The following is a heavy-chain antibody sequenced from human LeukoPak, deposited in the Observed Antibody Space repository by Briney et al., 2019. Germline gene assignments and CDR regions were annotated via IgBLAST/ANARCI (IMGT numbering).Heavy chain of an antibody. J-gene: IGHJ6*02. CDR2: INHSEAT. V-gene: IGHV4-34*01. CDR3: ARAPYGDYTYYAMDV. Sequence: SETLSLTRAVYGGSFSGYYWSWTRQPPGKGLEWIGEINHSEATNYNPSLKSRVTISVDTSKNQFSLKLSSVTAADTAVYSCARAPYGDYTYYAMDVWGQGTTVTVS. D-gene: IGHD4-17*01. CDR1: GGSFSGYY.